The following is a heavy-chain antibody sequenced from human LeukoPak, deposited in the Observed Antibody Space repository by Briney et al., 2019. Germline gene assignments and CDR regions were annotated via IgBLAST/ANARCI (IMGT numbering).Heavy chain of an antibody. CDR2: IWYDGSNK. CDR1: GFTFSSYG. J-gene: IGHJ4*02. V-gene: IGHV3-33*01. Sequence: GGSLRLSCAASGFTFSSYGMHWVRQAPGKGLEWVAVIWYDGSNKYYADSVKGRFTISRDNSKNTLYLQMNSLRAEDTAVYYCARDRHYYDSSGTPFAYWGQGTLVTVSS. D-gene: IGHD3-22*01. CDR3: ARDRHYYDSSGTPFAY.